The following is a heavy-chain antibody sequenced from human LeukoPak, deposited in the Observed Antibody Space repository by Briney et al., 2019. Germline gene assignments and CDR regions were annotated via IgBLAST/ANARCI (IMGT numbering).Heavy chain of an antibody. J-gene: IGHJ5*02. D-gene: IGHD2-8*01. CDR2: ISGSGDST. CDR1: GFTFSSYA. V-gene: IGHV3-23*01. CDR3: AKPPGVSHLGWFDP. Sequence: PGGSLRLSCAASGFTFSSYAMSWVRQAPGKGLEWVSGISGSGDSTYYADSVKGRFTISRDNSKNTLYLQMNSLRAEDTAVYYCAKPPGVSHLGWFDPWGQGTLVTVSS.